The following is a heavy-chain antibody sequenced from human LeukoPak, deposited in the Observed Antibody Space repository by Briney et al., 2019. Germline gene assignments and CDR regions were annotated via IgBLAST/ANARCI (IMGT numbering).Heavy chain of an antibody. Sequence: GGSLRLSCAASGFTVSSNYMSWVRQAPGKGLEWVSVIYSGGSTYYADSVKGRFTISRDNSKNTLYLQMNSLRAEDTAVYYCARTLSSSENYWGREPWSPSPQ. J-gene: IGHJ4*02. CDR2: IYSGGST. CDR1: GFTVSSNY. D-gene: IGHD6-6*01. CDR3: ARTLSSSENY. V-gene: IGHV3-53*01.